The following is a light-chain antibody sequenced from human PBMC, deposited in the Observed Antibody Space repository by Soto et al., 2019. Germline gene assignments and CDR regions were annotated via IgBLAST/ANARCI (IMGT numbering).Light chain of an antibody. J-gene: IGKJ4*01. V-gene: IGKV3-20*01. CDR3: QQYGSSSS. CDR2: VAS. CDR1: QSVSSSY. Sequence: EIVLTQSPRTLSLSPGERATLSCRASQSVSSSYLVWYQQKPSQAPRLLIYVASSRATGIPDRFSGSGSGTVFTLTISRLEPEDFAVYYCQQYGSSSSFGGGTKVEIK.